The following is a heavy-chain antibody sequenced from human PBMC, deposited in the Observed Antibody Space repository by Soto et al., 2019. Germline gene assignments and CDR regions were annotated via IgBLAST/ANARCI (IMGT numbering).Heavy chain of an antibody. CDR2: ISGSGGST. D-gene: IGHD6-13*01. CDR3: AKDLQASSSWRKLPYFDY. Sequence: PGGSLRLSCAASGFTFSSYGMSWVRQAPGKGLEWASAISGSGGSTYHADSVKGRFTISRDYSKNMLYLQINSLRAEDTAVYYCAKDLQASSSWRKLPYFDYWGQGTLVTVS. V-gene: IGHV3-23*01. J-gene: IGHJ4*02. CDR1: GFTFSSYG.